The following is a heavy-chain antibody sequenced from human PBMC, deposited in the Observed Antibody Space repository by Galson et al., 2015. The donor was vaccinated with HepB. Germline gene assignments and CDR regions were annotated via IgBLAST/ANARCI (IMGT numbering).Heavy chain of an antibody. Sequence: FLRLSCAASGFSFSDSAMNWVRQAPGKGLEWVSSINSGSTSIHYADSLRGRVTISRDNTKNSLYLQMNSLQVEDTAVYYCARGGGSFGYWGQGTLVTVSS. CDR2: INSGSTSI. D-gene: IGHD1-26*01. CDR3: ARGGGSFGY. V-gene: IGHV3-21*06. CDR1: GFSFSDSA. J-gene: IGHJ4*02.